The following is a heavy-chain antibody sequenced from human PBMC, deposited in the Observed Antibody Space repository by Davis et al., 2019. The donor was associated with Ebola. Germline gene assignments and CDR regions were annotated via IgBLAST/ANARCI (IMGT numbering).Heavy chain of an antibody. CDR2: INSDGSST. CDR3: ARAGDRGSYPHR. J-gene: IGHJ5*02. CDR1: GFTFSSYW. D-gene: IGHD1-26*01. Sequence: GESLKISCAASGFTFSSYWMHWVRQAPGKGLVWVSRINSDGSSTSYADSVKGRFTISRDNAKNTLYLQMNSLRAEDTAVYYCARAGDRGSYPHRWGQGTLVTVSS. V-gene: IGHV3-74*01.